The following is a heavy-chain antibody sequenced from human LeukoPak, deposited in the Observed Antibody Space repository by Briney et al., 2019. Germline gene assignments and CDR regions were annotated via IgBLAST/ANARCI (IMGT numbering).Heavy chain of an antibody. D-gene: IGHD3-16*01. CDR2: IYYSGST. CDR1: GGSISSYY. CDR3: ARVVWVSDGMDV. Sequence: PSETLSLTCTVSGGSISSYYWSWIRQPPGKGLEWIGYIYYSGSTNHNPSLKSRVTISVDTSKNQFSLKLSSVTAADTAVYYCARVVWVSDGMDVWGQGTTVTVSS. J-gene: IGHJ6*02. V-gene: IGHV4-59*01.